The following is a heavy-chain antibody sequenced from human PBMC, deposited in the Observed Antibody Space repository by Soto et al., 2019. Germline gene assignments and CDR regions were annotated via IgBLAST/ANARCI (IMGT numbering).Heavy chain of an antibody. CDR2: ISYDGISK. Sequence: QVQLVESGGGVVQPGRSLRLSCAASGFTFSSYAMHWVRQAPGKGLEWVAVISYDGISKHYADSVKGRFSISRDDSENTLYVQMNSLSAEDTALYYCAKDGYLDTYYFDFWVQGTLVTVFS. J-gene: IGHJ4*02. CDR3: AKDGYLDTYYFDF. D-gene: IGHD3-9*01. V-gene: IGHV3-30-3*01. CDR1: GFTFSSYA.